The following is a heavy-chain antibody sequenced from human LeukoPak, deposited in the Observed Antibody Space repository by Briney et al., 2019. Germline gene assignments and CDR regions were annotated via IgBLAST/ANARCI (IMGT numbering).Heavy chain of an antibody. Sequence: GGSLRLSCAASGFSVSSNYMSRVRQAPGKGPEWVSAISGSGNSVNYADSVRGRFTISRDDSKNTLYLQMNSLRAEDTAVYYCAKEGGGSYAARYYLDYWGQGTLVTVSS. CDR3: AKEGGGSYAARYYLDY. V-gene: IGHV3-23*01. CDR2: ISGSGNSV. D-gene: IGHD1-26*01. J-gene: IGHJ4*02. CDR1: GFSVSSNY.